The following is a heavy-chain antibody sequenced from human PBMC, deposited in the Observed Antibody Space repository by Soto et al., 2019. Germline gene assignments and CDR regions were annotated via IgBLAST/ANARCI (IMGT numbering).Heavy chain of an antibody. D-gene: IGHD1-1*01. J-gene: IGHJ4*02. CDR2: INHSGST. V-gene: IGHV4-34*01. CDR1: GGSFSGYY. Sequence: SSETLSLTCAVYGGSFSGYYWSWTPQPPGKGLEWIGEINHSGSTYYNPSLKGRVTISVDTSKNQFSLKLSSVTAADTAVYYCARGVGFLVPVYIAERYFYLWGQGSLVPVSS. CDR3: ARGVGFLVPVYIAERYFYL.